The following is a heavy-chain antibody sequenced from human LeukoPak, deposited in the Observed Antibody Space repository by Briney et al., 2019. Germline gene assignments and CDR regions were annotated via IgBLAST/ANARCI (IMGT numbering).Heavy chain of an antibody. J-gene: IGHJ5*02. Sequence: GGALRLSCAASGFTFSSYAISWVRQAPGQGLEWMGGIIPIFGTANYAQKFQGRVTITADESTSTAYMELSSLRSEDTAVYYCARDMIPYYYDSSGLNWFDPWGQGTLVTVSS. V-gene: IGHV1-69*01. CDR3: ARDMIPYYYDSSGLNWFDP. CDR2: IIPIFGTA. D-gene: IGHD3-22*01. CDR1: GFTFSSYA.